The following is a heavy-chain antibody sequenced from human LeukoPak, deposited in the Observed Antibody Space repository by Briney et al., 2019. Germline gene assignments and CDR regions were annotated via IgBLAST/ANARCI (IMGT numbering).Heavy chain of an antibody. Sequence: PSETLSLTCTVSGGSISSYYWSWIPQPPGKGLEWIGYIYYSGSTNYNPSLKSRVTISVDTSKNQFPLKLSSVTAADTAVYYCARAPTFDYWGQGTLVTVSS. CDR2: IYYSGST. J-gene: IGHJ4*02. CDR3: ARAPTFDY. CDR1: GGSISSYY. V-gene: IGHV4-59*01.